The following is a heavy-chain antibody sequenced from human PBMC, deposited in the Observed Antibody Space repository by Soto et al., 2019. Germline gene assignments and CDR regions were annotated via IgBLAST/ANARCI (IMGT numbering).Heavy chain of an antibody. CDR3: ARSVRIAAAGDNWFDP. CDR2: MNPNSGNT. D-gene: IGHD6-13*01. Sequence: AASVKVSCKASGYTFTSYDINWVRQATGQGLEWMGWMNPNSGNTGYAQKFQGRVTMTRNTSISTAYMELSSLRSEDTAVYYCARSVRIAAAGDNWFDPWGQGTLVTVSS. CDR1: GYTFTSYD. J-gene: IGHJ5*02. V-gene: IGHV1-8*01.